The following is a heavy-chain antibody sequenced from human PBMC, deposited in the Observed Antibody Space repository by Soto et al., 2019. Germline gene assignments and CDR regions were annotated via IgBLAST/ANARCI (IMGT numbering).Heavy chain of an antibody. CDR2: IWYDGSNK. CDR1: GFTFSSYG. CDR3: ARDYYDSSGYYYGSGGFDY. V-gene: IGHV3-33*01. Sequence: PVGSLRLSCAASGFTFSSYGMHWVRQAPGKGLEWVAVIWYDGSNKYCADSVKGRFTISRDNSKNTLYPQMNSLRAEDTAVYYCARDYYDSSGYYYGSGGFDYWGQGTLVTVSS. D-gene: IGHD3-22*01. J-gene: IGHJ4*02.